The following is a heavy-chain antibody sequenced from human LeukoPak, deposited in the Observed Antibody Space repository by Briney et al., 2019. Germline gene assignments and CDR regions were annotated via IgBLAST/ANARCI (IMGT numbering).Heavy chain of an antibody. J-gene: IGHJ4*02. V-gene: IGHV4-61*01. D-gene: IGHD2-21*01. CDR3: AREVIGFDY. Sequence: PSETLSLTCTVSGDSVSSGSYYWSWIRQPPGKGLEWIGYIYYSGSTNYNPSLKSRVAISVDTSKNQFSLKLSSVTAADTAVYYCAREVIGFDYWGQGTLVTVSS. CDR1: GDSVSSGSYY. CDR2: IYYSGST.